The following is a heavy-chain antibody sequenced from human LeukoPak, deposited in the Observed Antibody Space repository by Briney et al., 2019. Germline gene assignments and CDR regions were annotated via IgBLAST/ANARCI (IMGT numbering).Heavy chain of an antibody. J-gene: IGHJ6*02. CDR1: GGSFSGYY. CDR3: ARARKSPAAPNYYYYGMDV. CDR2: INHSGST. D-gene: IGHD2-2*01. Sequence: SETLSLTCAVYGGSFSGYYWSWIRQPPGKGLEWIGEINHSGSTNYNPSLKSRVTISVDTSKNQFSLKLSSVTAADTAVYYCARARKSPAAPNYYYYGMDVWGQGTTVTVSS. V-gene: IGHV4-34*01.